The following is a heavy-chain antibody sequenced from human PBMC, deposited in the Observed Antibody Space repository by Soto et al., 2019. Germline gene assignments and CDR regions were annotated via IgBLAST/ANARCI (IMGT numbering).Heavy chain of an antibody. CDR2: IYPGDSDT. V-gene: IGHV5-51*01. CDR3: ARLSGARSPANF. D-gene: IGHD1-26*01. J-gene: IGHJ4*02. Sequence: PGESLKISCKGSGYSFTDYWIGWVRQMPGKGLEWMGIIYPGDSDTRYNPSFQGRVTISADKSITTAYLQWSSLKASDTAMYFCARLSGARSPANFWGQGTVVTVPS. CDR1: GYSFTDYW.